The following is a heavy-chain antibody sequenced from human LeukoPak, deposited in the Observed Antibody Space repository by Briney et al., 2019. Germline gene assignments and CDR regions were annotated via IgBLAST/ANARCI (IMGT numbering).Heavy chain of an antibody. J-gene: IGHJ5*02. CDR2: IYYSGST. Sequence: SQTLSLTCTVSGGSISSGGYYWSWIRQHPGKGLEWIGYIYYSGSTYYNPSLKSRVTISVDTSKNQFSLKLSSVTAADTAVYYCARAAGDIVVVPARFWFDPWGQGTLVTVSS. D-gene: IGHD2-2*01. CDR3: ARAAGDIVVVPARFWFDP. V-gene: IGHV4-31*03. CDR1: GGSISSGGYY.